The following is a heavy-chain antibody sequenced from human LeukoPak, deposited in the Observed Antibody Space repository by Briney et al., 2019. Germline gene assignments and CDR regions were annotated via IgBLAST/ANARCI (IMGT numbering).Heavy chain of an antibody. J-gene: IGHJ6*02. CDR1: GGTFSSYA. D-gene: IGHD2-15*01. Sequence: SVKVSCKASGGTFSSYAISWVRQAPGQGLEWMGGIIPIFGTANYAQKFQGRVTITADESTSTAYMELSSLRSEDTAVYYCARGVVVAALIYYYYGMDVWGQGTTVTVSS. CDR3: ARGVVVAALIYYYYGMDV. V-gene: IGHV1-69*01. CDR2: IIPIFGTA.